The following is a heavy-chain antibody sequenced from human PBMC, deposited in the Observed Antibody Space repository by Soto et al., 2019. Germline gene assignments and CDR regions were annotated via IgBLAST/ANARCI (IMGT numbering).Heavy chain of an antibody. J-gene: IGHJ6*02. CDR3: STSSRNEYHFAMDA. V-gene: IGHV3-53*02. Sequence: VHLVETGGGLIQPGGSLRLSCAASGLSVSSSDMSWVRQASGKGLEWVSVIYSGGSTHDADSVKGRFTISRDNSKNTVHLQKNSLRVDDTAVYFCSTSSRNEYHFAMDAWGQGTTVIVSS. D-gene: IGHD6-6*01. CDR2: IYSGGST. CDR1: GLSVSSSD.